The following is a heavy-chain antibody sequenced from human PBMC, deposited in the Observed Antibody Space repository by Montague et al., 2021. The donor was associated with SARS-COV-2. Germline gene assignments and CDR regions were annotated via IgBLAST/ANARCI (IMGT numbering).Heavy chain of an antibody. V-gene: IGHV6-1*01. Sequence: CVISGGGVSSNTATWNWIRQSPSRGLEWLGRTYYRSKWYHDYAISLKSRITINPDTSKNQFSLQLSSVAPEDTAVFYCARTTTRMLYPENAFDIWGQGTMVTVSS. J-gene: IGHJ3*02. CDR1: GGGVSSNTAT. CDR3: ARTTTRMLYPENAFDI. CDR2: TYYRSKWYH. D-gene: IGHD2-15*01.